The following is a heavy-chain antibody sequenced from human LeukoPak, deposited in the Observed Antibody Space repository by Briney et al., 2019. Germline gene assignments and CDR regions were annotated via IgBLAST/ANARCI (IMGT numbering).Heavy chain of an antibody. J-gene: IGHJ6*02. Sequence: ASVKVSCKASGYTFTSYYMHWVRQAPGQGLEWMGIINPSGGSTSYAQKFQGRVTMTRDTSTSTVYMELSSLRSEDTAVYYCAKGDVVVPAASSAYYYYGMDVWGQGTTVTVSS. CDR3: AKGDVVVPAASSAYYYYGMDV. V-gene: IGHV1-46*03. CDR1: GYTFTSYY. D-gene: IGHD2-2*01. CDR2: INPSGGST.